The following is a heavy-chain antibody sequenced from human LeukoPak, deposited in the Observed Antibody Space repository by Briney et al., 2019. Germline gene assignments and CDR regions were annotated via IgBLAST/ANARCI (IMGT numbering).Heavy chain of an antibody. Sequence: GGCLRLSCAASGFTFDDYAMHWVRQAPGKGLGWVSGISWKSGSIGYADSVKGRFTISRDNAKNSLYLQRNSLRAEDTAVYYCARWGETYGSGRPSYYYYYMDVWGEGTTVTVSS. D-gene: IGHD3-10*01. CDR3: ARWGETYGSGRPSYYYYYMDV. CDR1: GFTFDDYA. V-gene: IGHV3-9*01. CDR2: ISWKSGSI. J-gene: IGHJ6*03.